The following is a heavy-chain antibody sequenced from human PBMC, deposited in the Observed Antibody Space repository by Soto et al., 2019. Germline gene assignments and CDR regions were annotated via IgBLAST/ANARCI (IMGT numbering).Heavy chain of an antibody. CDR2: ISYDGSNK. CDR1: GFTFSSYA. CDR3: ARSLIIFITIFGVVIIRWYYYGMDV. Sequence: PGGSLRLSCAASGFTFSSYAMHWVRQAPGKGLEWVAVISYDGSNKYYADSVKGRFTISRDNSKNTLYLQMNSLRAEDTAVYYCARSLIIFITIFGVVIIRWYYYGMDVGGQGTTVTVSS. J-gene: IGHJ6*02. D-gene: IGHD3-3*01. V-gene: IGHV3-30-3*01.